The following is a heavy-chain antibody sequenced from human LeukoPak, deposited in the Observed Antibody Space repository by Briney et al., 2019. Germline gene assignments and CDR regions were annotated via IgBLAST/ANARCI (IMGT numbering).Heavy chain of an antibody. V-gene: IGHV3-23*01. D-gene: IGHD6-13*01. Sequence: GGSLRLSCAASGFTFSNYAMSWVRQAPGKGLEWVSTISGNGGSTYYADSVKGRFTIYRDNSKNTVYLQMSSLRVEDTAVYYCAKRIAATSFDYWGQGTLVTVSS. CDR1: GFTFSNYA. CDR2: ISGNGGST. J-gene: IGHJ4*02. CDR3: AKRIAATSFDY.